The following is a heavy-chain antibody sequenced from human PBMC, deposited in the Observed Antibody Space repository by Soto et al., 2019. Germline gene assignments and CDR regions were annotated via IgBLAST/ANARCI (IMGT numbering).Heavy chain of an antibody. CDR3: AREHSGCAGFDF. Sequence: VKVSCKASGGTFSSYAISWVRQAPGQGLEWMGGIIPICGTANYAQKLQGRVTITADESTSTAYMELSSLTSEDTAVYYCAREHSGCAGFDFWGQGTLVTVSS. CDR1: GGTFSSYA. CDR2: IIPICGTA. D-gene: IGHD3-22*01. J-gene: IGHJ4*03. V-gene: IGHV1-69*01.